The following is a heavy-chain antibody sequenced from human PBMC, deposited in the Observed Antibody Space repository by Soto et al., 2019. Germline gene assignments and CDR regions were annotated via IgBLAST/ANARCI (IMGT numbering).Heavy chain of an antibody. J-gene: IGHJ6*01. CDR2: ISDSGGRT. D-gene: IGHD6-6*01. V-gene: IGHV3-23*01. Sequence: VQLLESGGGLVQPGGSLRLSCAVSGFTFNNYAMNWVRQAPGKGLEWVSSISDSGGRTYYADSVKGRFTISRDNSKNTLHLQRNSLRAEDTSIYYCAKDVLGDYSYYGMDVW. CDR3: AKDVLGDYSYYGMDV. CDR1: GFTFNNYA.